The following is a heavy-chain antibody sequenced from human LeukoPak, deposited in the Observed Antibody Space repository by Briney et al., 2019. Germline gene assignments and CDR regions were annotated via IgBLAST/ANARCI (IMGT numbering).Heavy chain of an antibody. V-gene: IGHV5-51*01. D-gene: IGHD3-22*01. Sequence: GESLKISCKGSGYSFTSYWIGWVRQMPGKGLEWMGIIYPDDSDTRYSPSFQGQVTISADKSISTAYLQWSSLKASDTAMYYCARLPVPGGYYYDSSGIDYWGQGTLVTVSS. CDR3: ARLPVPGGYYYDSSGIDY. CDR2: IYPDDSDT. CDR1: GYSFTSYW. J-gene: IGHJ4*02.